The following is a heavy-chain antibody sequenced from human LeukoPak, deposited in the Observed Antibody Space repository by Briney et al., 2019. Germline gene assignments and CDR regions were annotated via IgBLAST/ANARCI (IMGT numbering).Heavy chain of an antibody. D-gene: IGHD6-13*01. J-gene: IGHJ4*02. CDR1: GFTFSSHE. Sequence: PGGSLRLSCAASGFTFSSHEMNWVRQAPGKGLEWVSYISSSDSITYYADSVKGRFIISRDNAKNSLYLQMNSLRAEDTAVYYCASKYTSTWDGDYWGQGTLVTVSS. V-gene: IGHV3-48*03. CDR2: ISSSDSIT. CDR3: ASKYTSTWDGDY.